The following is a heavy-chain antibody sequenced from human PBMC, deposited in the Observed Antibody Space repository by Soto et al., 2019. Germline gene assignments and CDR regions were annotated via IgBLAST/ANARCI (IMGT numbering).Heavy chain of an antibody. CDR1: GGSISSSNW. J-gene: IGHJ4*02. CDR2: IYHSGST. D-gene: IGHD5-12*01. CDR3: ARGPGGFEWLPPGDY. V-gene: IGHV4-4*02. Sequence: QVQLQESGPGLVKPSGTLSLTCAVSGGSISSSNWWSWVRQPPGKGLEWIGEIYHSGSTNYNPSLKRRVTIAVDKSKNQYSLKLSSVTAADTAVYYCARGPGGFEWLPPGDYWGQGTLVTVSS.